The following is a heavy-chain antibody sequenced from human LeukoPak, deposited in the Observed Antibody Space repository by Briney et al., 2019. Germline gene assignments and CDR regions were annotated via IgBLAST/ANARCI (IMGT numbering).Heavy chain of an antibody. CDR2: IVPLFGAA. V-gene: IGHV1-69*13. Sequence: SVKVSCKASGYTFTGYYMHWVRQAPGQGLEWMGGIVPLFGAAKYAQRFQGRVSIIADESTSTTYMELISLRSEDSAMYYCAREDRPYAFDIWGQGTMVTVSS. J-gene: IGHJ3*02. CDR1: GYTFTGYY. CDR3: AREDRPYAFDI. D-gene: IGHD3-22*01.